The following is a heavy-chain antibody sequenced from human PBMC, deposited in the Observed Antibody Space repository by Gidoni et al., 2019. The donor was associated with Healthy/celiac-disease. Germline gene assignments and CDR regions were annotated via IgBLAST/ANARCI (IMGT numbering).Heavy chain of an antibody. Sequence: EVQLVESVGGLVKPGCSLRLSCPASGFPFSGYSMNWVRQAPGKALEWVSSISSSSSYIYYAGSVKGRLTISRDNAKNSLYMQMNSLRAEDTAVYYCARVIIRRCSGWSYYFDYWGQGTLVTVSS. J-gene: IGHJ4*02. CDR3: ARVIIRRCSGWSYYFDY. CDR2: ISSSSSYI. D-gene: IGHD6-19*01. CDR1: GFPFSGYS. V-gene: IGHV3-21*01.